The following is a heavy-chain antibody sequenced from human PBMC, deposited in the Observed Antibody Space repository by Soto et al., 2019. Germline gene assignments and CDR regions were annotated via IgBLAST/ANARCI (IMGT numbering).Heavy chain of an antibody. V-gene: IGHV4-39*01. Sequence: SETLSLTCTVSGGSISSSSYYWGWIRHPPGKGLEWIGSIYYSGSTYYNPSLKSRVTISVDTSKNQFSLKLSSVTAADTAVYYCARLGGQWLYNYYYGMDVWGQGTTVTVSS. CDR2: IYYSGST. J-gene: IGHJ6*02. CDR3: ARLGGQWLYNYYYGMDV. CDR1: GGSISSSSYY. D-gene: IGHD6-19*01.